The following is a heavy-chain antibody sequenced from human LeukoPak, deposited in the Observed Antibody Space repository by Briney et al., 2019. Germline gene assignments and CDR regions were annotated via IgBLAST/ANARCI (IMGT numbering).Heavy chain of an antibody. J-gene: IGHJ3*02. CDR3: ARHLTQWLVPDAFDI. D-gene: IGHD6-19*01. CDR1: GGSISSYY. V-gene: IGHV4-59*08. Sequence: SETLSLTRTVSGGSISSYYWSWIRQPPGKGLEWIGYIYYSGSTDYNPSLKSRVTISVDTSKNQFSLKLSSVTAADTAVYYCARHLTQWLVPDAFDIWGQGTMVTVSS. CDR2: IYYSGST.